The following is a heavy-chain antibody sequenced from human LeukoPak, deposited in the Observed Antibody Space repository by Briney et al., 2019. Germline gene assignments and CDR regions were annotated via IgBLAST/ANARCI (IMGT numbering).Heavy chain of an antibody. CDR1: GFTVSSNY. CDR2: IYSGGST. V-gene: IGHV3-66*01. J-gene: IGHJ6*02. Sequence: GGSLRLSCAASGFTVSSNYMSWVRQAPGKGLEWVSVIYSGGSTYYADSVKGRFTISRDNSKNTLYLQMNSLRAEDTAVYYCARVMSKYYYYGMDVWGQGTTVTVS. D-gene: IGHD2-8*01. CDR3: ARVMSKYYYYGMDV.